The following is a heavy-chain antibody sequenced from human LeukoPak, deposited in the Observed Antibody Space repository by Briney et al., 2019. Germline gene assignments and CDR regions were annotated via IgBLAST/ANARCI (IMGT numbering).Heavy chain of an antibody. CDR2: INPNSGGT. J-gene: IGHJ4*02. CDR3: ARGHDFWSGYLSH. D-gene: IGHD3-3*01. V-gene: IGHV1-2*02. CDR1: GYTFTSYY. Sequence: GASVKVSCKASGYTFTSYYMHWVRQAPGQGLEWMGWINPNSGGTNYAQKFQGRVTMTRDTSISTAYMELSRLRSDDTAVYYCARGHDFWSGYLSHWGQGTLVTVSS.